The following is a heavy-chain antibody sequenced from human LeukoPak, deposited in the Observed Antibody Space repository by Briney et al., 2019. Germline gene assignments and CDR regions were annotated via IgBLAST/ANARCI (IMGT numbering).Heavy chain of an antibody. CDR2: IYSGGST. Sequence: GGSLRLSCAASGFTVSSNYMSWVRQAPGKGLEWVSVIYSGGSTYYADSVKGRFTISRDNSKNTLYLHVNSLRAEGTAVYYCAKCNYYDSSAYPFDYWGQGTLVTVSS. D-gene: IGHD3-22*01. V-gene: IGHV3-53*01. J-gene: IGHJ4*02. CDR1: GFTVSSNY. CDR3: AKCNYYDSSAYPFDY.